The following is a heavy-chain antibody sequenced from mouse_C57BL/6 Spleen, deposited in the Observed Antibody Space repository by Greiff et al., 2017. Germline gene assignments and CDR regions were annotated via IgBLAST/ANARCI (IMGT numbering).Heavy chain of an antibody. CDR2: ISDGGSYT. Sequence: EVQLVESGGGLVKPGGSLKLSCAASGFTFSSYAMSWVRQTPEKRLEWVATISDGGSYTYYPDNVKGRFTISRDNAKNNLYLQMSHLKSEDTAMYYCARDAHYWGQGTTLTVSS. CDR3: ARDAHY. CDR1: GFTFSSYA. V-gene: IGHV5-4*01. J-gene: IGHJ2*01.